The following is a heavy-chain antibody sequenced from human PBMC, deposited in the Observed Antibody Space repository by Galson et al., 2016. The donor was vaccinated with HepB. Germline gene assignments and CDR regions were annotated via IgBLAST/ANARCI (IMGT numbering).Heavy chain of an antibody. CDR1: GGSLRYGGNY. J-gene: IGHJ4*02. CDR3: ARAPRGYSGYGPGNPTDY. V-gene: IGHV4-31*02. CDR2: IHYSGTT. D-gene: IGHD5-12*01. Sequence: ASGGSLRYGGNYWSWIRQHPGRGLAWIGYIHYSGTTYYNPSLRSRVKLSIDTSTNQFSLRLTSVTAADTAVYYCARAPRGYSGYGPGNPTDYWGQGTLVLVSS.